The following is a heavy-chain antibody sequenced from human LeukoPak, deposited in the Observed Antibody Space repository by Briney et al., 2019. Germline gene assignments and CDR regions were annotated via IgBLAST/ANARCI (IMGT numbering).Heavy chain of an antibody. J-gene: IGHJ4*02. D-gene: IGHD6-13*01. CDR3: AKSTVSSSWVDY. CDR1: GFTFSSYG. CDR2: IRYDGSNK. Sequence: GGSLRLSCAASGFTFSSYGMHWVRQAPGKGLEWVAFIRYDGSNKYYADSVKGRFTISRGNSKNTLYLQMNSLRAEDTAVYYCAKSTVSSSWVDYWGQGTLVTVSS. V-gene: IGHV3-30*02.